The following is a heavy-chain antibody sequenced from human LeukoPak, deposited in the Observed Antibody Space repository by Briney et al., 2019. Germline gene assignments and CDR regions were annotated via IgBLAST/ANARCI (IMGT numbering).Heavy chain of an antibody. Sequence: PGGSLRLSCAASGLTFSSYTMNWVRQTPGEGLEWVSGIDGSGVVTYYADSAKGRFTIPRDNSRYSLYLQMNSLRAEDTAIYYCAKDWGSGSYQPDAFDIWGQGTMVTVSS. V-gene: IGHV3-23*01. D-gene: IGHD1-26*01. CDR1: GLTFSSYT. J-gene: IGHJ3*02. CDR3: AKDWGSGSYQPDAFDI. CDR2: IDGSGVVT.